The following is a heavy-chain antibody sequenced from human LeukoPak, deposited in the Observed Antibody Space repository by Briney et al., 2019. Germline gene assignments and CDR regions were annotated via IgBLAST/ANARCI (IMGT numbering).Heavy chain of an antibody. Sequence: GGSLRLSCAASGFTLSSYAMSWVRQAPGKGLEWVSAISGSGGSTYYADSVKGRFTISRDNSKNTLYLQMNSLRAEDTAVYYCAKDLLGNTAIDYWGQGTLVTVSS. D-gene: IGHD5-18*01. CDR3: AKDLLGNTAIDY. CDR2: ISGSGGST. V-gene: IGHV3-23*01. CDR1: GFTLSSYA. J-gene: IGHJ4*02.